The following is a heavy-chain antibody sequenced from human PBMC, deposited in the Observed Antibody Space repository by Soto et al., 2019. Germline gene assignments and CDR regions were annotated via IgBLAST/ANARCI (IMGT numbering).Heavy chain of an antibody. CDR2: INPKSGGT. CDR3: ARGDSTDCSNGVCSFFYNHDMDV. V-gene: IGHV1-2*04. CDR1: GYSXNDYH. Sequence: SXKVSYKASGYSXNDYHIDLVRQAPGQGLEWLGRINPKSGGTSTAQKFQGWVTMTTDTSISTASMELTRLTSDDTAIYYCARGDSTDCSNGVCSFFYNHDMDVWGQGTTVTVSS. D-gene: IGHD2-8*01. J-gene: IGHJ6*02.